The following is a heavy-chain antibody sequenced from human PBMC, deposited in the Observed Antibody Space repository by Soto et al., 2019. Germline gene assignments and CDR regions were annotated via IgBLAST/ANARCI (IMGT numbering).Heavy chain of an antibody. J-gene: IGHJ5*02. CDR2: IYYSGST. D-gene: IGHD2-2*01. CDR3: ARAGIVVVPAARRFDP. V-gene: IGHV4-59*08. CDR1: GGSISSYY. Sequence: TSETLSLTCTVSGGSISSYYWSWIRQPPGKGLEWIGYIYYSGSTNYNPSLKSRVTISVDTSKNQFSLKLSSVTAADTAVYYCARAGIVVVPAARRFDPWGQGTLVTVSS.